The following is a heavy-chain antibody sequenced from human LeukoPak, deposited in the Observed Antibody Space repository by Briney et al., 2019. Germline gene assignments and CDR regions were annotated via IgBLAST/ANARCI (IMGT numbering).Heavy chain of an antibody. J-gene: IGHJ4*02. V-gene: IGHV3-13*01. CDR1: GFTFSSYD. Sequence: PGGSLRLSCAASGFTFSSYDMHWVRQATGKGLEWVSAIGTAGDTYHPGSVKGRFTISRENAKNSLYLQMNSLRAGDTAVYYCARGSITGTTGYFDYWGQGTLVTVSS. CDR2: IGTAGDT. D-gene: IGHD1-20*01. CDR3: ARGSITGTTGYFDY.